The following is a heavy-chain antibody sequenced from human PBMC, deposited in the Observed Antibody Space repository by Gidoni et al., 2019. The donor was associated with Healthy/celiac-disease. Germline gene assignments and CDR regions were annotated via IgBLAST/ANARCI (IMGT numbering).Heavy chain of an antibody. CDR1: GFTFSSYA. Sequence: EVQLFESVGGLLQPGGSLRLSCAASGFTFSSYAMSGVRQAPGKGLEWVSAIRGSGGSTYYEDSVKGWFTISRDNSKNTMYLQRNSLRAEDTAVYYCAKVERYFDPPAYWGQGTLVTVSS. CDR3: AKVERYFDPPAY. CDR2: IRGSGGST. J-gene: IGHJ4*02. D-gene: IGHD3-9*01. V-gene: IGHV3-23*01.